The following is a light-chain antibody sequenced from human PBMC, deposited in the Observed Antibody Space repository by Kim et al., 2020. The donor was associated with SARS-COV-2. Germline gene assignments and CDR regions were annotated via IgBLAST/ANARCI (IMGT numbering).Light chain of an antibody. V-gene: IGKV1-5*03. CDR2: KAS. J-gene: IGKJ4*01. Sequence: DIQMTQSPSTLSASVGDRVTITCRACQIISSWVAWYQQKPGKAPKLLIYKASSLESGVQSRFSGSGSGTDFILTISSLQPDDFATYYCQQYNSFPLTFGGGTKVDIK. CDR3: QQYNSFPLT. CDR1: QIISSW.